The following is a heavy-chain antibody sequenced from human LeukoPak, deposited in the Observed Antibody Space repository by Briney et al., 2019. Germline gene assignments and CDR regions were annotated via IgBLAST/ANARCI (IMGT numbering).Heavy chain of an antibody. CDR1: GFSLINCD. CDR3: ARNRVGFYYADAFDM. CDR2: IHYDGSEK. D-gene: IGHD5-24*01. J-gene: IGHJ3*02. Sequence: TGGSLRLSCAPSGFSLINCDMHWVGQTPGKGLEGVAFIHYDGSEKYYEDSLKGRFTISRDNSKNTLYLQMNSLRGEDTAVYHCARNRVGFYYADAFDMWGQGTMVTVSS. V-gene: IGHV3-30*02.